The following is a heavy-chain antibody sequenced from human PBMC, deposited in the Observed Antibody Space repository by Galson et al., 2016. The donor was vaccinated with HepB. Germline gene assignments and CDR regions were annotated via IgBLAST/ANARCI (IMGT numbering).Heavy chain of an antibody. D-gene: IGHD3-10*01. CDR2: IFWDDDK. Sequence: LALIFWDDDKRYSPSLRSRLTITKDTSKNQVVLTMTNMDSVDTATYYCAQRGFGPPGNWFDPWGQGILVTVSS. J-gene: IGHJ5*02. V-gene: IGHV2-5*02. CDR3: AQRGFGPPGNWFDP.